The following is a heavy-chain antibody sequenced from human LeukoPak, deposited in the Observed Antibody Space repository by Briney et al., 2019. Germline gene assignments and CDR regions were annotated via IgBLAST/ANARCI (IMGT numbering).Heavy chain of an antibody. Sequence: GGSLRLPCAASGFTFSSYAMSWVRQAPGKGLEWVSAISGSGGSTYYADSVKGRFTISRDNSKNTLYLQMNSLRAEDTAVYYCAKADLYYSGYDYYFDYWGQGTLVTVSS. CDR2: ISGSGGST. J-gene: IGHJ4*02. V-gene: IGHV3-23*01. D-gene: IGHD5-12*01. CDR1: GFTFSSYA. CDR3: AKADLYYSGYDYYFDY.